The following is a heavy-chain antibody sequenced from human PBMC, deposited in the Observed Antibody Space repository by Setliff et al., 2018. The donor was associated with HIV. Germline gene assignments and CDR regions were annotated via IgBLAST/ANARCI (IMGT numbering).Heavy chain of an antibody. Sequence: SETLSLTCTVSGGSINSFYWNWVRQPAGRGLEWIGRIFASGNTNYNPSLKSRVTMSVDTSKNQFSLNLNSVTAADTAVYYCARDRTEFVDGGCYPYYFDSWGQGTLVTVSS. J-gene: IGHJ4*02. CDR1: GGSINSFY. V-gene: IGHV4-4*07. CDR2: IFASGNT. D-gene: IGHD3-22*01. CDR3: ARDRTEFVDGGCYPYYFDS.